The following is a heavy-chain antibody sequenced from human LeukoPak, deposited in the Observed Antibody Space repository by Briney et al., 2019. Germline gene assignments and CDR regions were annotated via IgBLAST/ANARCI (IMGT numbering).Heavy chain of an antibody. CDR3: AKGATMVRGVVPAYNWFDP. D-gene: IGHD3-10*01. CDR2: IYYSGST. V-gene: IGHV4-59*01. J-gene: IGHJ5*02. Sequence: SETLSLTCTVSGGSISGYYWSWIRQPPGKGLEWIGYIYYSGSTNYNPSLKSRVTVSVDTSKNQFSLKLSSVTAADTAVYYCAKGATMVRGVVPAYNWFDPWGQGTLVTVSS. CDR1: GGSISGYY.